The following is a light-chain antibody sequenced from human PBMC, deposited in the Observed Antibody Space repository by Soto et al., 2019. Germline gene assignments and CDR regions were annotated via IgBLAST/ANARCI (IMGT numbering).Light chain of an antibody. J-gene: IGLJ2*01. V-gene: IGLV2-8*01. CDR2: EVS. Sequence: QSALTQPPSASGSPGQSVTISCTGTSSDVGAYNYVSWYQQHPGKAPKLMISEVSERPAGVPDRFSGSKSGNTASLTVSGLQAEDEAEYYCSSYAGSNSVVFGGGTQLTVL. CDR3: SSYAGSNSVV. CDR1: SSDVGAYNY.